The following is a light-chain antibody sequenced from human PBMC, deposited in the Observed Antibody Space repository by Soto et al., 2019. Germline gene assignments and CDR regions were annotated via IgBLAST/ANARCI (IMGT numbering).Light chain of an antibody. CDR2: GAS. CDR1: QNVRSN. V-gene: IGKV3-15*01. Sequence: EVVMTQSPATLSVSPGERATLSCWASQNVRSNLAWYQQKPGQAPRLLIYGASTRATGIPARFSGSGSGTEFTLTISSLQSEDFAVYYCQQYNNWPPHTVGQGTKLDFK. J-gene: IGKJ2*01. CDR3: QQYNNWPPHT.